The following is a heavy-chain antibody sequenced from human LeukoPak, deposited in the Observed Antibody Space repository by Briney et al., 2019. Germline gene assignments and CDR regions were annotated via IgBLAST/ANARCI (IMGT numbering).Heavy chain of an antibody. D-gene: IGHD2-2*01. V-gene: IGHV3-74*01. J-gene: IGHJ6*03. CDR3: ARVRGSGFCSGSSCAKDPGYYYYMDV. Sequence: GGSLRLSCAASGFTFSSYWMHWVRQAPGKGLVWVSRINSDGSSTSYADSVKGRFTISRDNAKKSLDLQMYSLRAEDTAVYYCARVRGSGFCSGSSCAKDPGYYYYMDVWGQGTTVTVSS. CDR1: GFTFSSYW. CDR2: INSDGSST.